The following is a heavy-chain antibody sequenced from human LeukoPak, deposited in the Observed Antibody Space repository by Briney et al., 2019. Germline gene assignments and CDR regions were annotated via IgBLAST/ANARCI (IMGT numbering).Heavy chain of an antibody. D-gene: IGHD6-13*01. CDR2: ISYDGSNK. V-gene: IGHV3-30-3*01. CDR3: ARGLSAAGLIDY. CDR1: GFTFSSYI. J-gene: IGHJ4*02. Sequence: PGGSLRLSCAASGFTFSSYIMNWVRQAPGKGLEWVAVISYDGSNKYYADSVKGRFTISRDNSKNTLYLQMNSLRAEDTAVYYCARGLSAAGLIDYWGQGTLVTVSS.